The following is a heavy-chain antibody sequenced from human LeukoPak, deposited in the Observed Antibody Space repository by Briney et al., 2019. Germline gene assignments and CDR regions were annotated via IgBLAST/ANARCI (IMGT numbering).Heavy chain of an antibody. CDR1: GGSFSGYY. V-gene: IGHV4-59*01. CDR2: IYYSGST. J-gene: IGHJ4*02. D-gene: IGHD6-19*01. CDR3: ARVIGNGWKKEYYFDY. Sequence: PSETLSLTCAVYGGSFSGYYWSWIRQPPGKGLEWIGYIYYSGSTNYNPSLKSRVTISVDTSKNQFSLKLSSVTAADTAVYYCARVIGNGWKKEYYFDYWGQGTLVTVSS.